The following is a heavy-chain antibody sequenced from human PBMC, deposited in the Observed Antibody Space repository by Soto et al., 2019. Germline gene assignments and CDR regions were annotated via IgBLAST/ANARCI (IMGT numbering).Heavy chain of an antibody. D-gene: IGHD1-26*01. J-gene: IGHJ4*02. V-gene: IGHV1-18*01. CDR1: GYTFTSYG. CDR3: ARDAAIGGNDY. CDR2: ISAYNGNT. Sequence: QVQLVQSGAEVKKPGASVKVSCKASGYTFTSYGISWVRQAPGQGPEWMGWISAYNGNTKYAQKLQGRVTMTTDTPTSTAYMELSSLRSDDTAVYDGARDAAIGGNDYWGQGTLVTVSS.